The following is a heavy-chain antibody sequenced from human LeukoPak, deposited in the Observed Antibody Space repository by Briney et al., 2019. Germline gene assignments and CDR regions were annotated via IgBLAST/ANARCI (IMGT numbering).Heavy chain of an antibody. CDR3: ARQSYCGGDCYWDAFDY. Sequence: SETLSLTCTVSGGSISSSYWSWIRQPPGKGLEWIGYIYYSGNTNYNSSLKSRVTISVDTSKNQFSLKLSSVTAADTAVYYCARQSYCGGDCYWDAFDYWGQGTLVTVSS. J-gene: IGHJ4*02. CDR1: GGSISSSY. CDR2: IYYSGNT. V-gene: IGHV4-59*08. D-gene: IGHD2-21*02.